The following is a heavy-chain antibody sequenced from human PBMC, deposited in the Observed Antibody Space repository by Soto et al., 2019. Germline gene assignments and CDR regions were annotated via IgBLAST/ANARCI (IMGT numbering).Heavy chain of an antibody. Sequence: LRLSCAASGFTFSSSAMSWVRQAPGRGLEWVSAISGSGGTPYYADSVKGRFTISRDNSRNTLYLVLNSLRAEDTAVYYCAMGLAAAGPLDYWGQGTLVTVSS. CDR3: AMGLAAAGPLDY. D-gene: IGHD6-13*01. CDR1: GFTFSSSA. V-gene: IGHV3-23*01. CDR2: ISGSGGTP. J-gene: IGHJ4*02.